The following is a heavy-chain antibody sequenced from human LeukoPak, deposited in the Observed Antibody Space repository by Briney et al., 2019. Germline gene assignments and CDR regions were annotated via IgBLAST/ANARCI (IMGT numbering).Heavy chain of an antibody. CDR1: GFTFSSYG. CDR2: IRYDGSNK. CDR3: ANTVVPAAIPVYYYYYSMDV. D-gene: IGHD2-2*01. Sequence: AGGSLRLSCAASGFTFSSYGMHWVRQAPGKGLEWVAFIRYDGSNKYYADSVKGRFTISRDNSKNTLYLQMNSLRAEDTAVYYCANTVVPAAIPVYYYYYSMDVWGKGTTVTVSS. J-gene: IGHJ6*03. V-gene: IGHV3-30*02.